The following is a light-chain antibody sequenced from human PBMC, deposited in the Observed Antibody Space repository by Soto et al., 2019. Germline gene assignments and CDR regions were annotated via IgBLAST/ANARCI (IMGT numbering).Light chain of an antibody. CDR1: QNVSSY. CDR2: DAS. CDR3: QQRF. J-gene: IGKJ3*01. Sequence: EVVLTQSPGTLSLSPGERATLSCRASQNVSSYVAWYQQKPGQSPRLLIYDASKRDTGIPARFSGSGSGADFTLTISSLEPEDVAFYYCQQRFFGPGTKVDIK. V-gene: IGKV3-11*01.